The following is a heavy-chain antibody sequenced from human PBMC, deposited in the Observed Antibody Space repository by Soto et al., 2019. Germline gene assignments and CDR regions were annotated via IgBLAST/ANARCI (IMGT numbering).Heavy chain of an antibody. D-gene: IGHD3-10*01. CDR1: GESFSGYI. Sequence: PSETLSLTCGVYGESFSGYIWTWIRQTPGKGLQWIGQINHSGSAYYNPSLKSRVTISVDTSKNQFSLKLSSVTAADTAVYYCASEPNNYGSGSYSLKFDYWGQGTLVTVSS. CDR2: INHSGSA. J-gene: IGHJ4*02. CDR3: ASEPNNYGSGSYSLKFDY. V-gene: IGHV4-34*09.